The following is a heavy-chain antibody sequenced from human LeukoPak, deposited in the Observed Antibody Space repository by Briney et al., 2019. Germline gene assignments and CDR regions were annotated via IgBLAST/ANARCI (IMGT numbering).Heavy chain of an antibody. D-gene: IGHD3-22*01. V-gene: IGHV4-30-4*08. J-gene: IGHJ4*02. CDR2: IYYSGST. CDR3: ARGAYDISGYYPDY. Sequence: SQTLSLTCTVSGGSISSGDYYWSWVRQPPGKGLEWIGYIYYSGSTYYNPSLKSRVTISVDTSKNQFSLKLSSVTAADTAVYYCARGAYDISGYYPDYWGQGTLVTVSS. CDR1: GGSISSGDYY.